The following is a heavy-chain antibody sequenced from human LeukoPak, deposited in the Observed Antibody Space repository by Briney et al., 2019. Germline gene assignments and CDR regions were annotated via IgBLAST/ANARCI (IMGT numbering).Heavy chain of an antibody. CDR3: ARGRGRYCSSTSCSPFDY. D-gene: IGHD2-2*01. CDR1: GGSFSGYY. CDR2: INHSGST. Sequence: NPSETLSLTCAVYGGSFSGYYWSWIRQPPGKGLEWIGEINHSGSTNYNPSLKSRVTISVDTSKNQFSLKLSSVTAADTAVYYCARGRGRYCSSTSCSPFDYWGQGTLVTVSS. J-gene: IGHJ4*02. V-gene: IGHV4-34*01.